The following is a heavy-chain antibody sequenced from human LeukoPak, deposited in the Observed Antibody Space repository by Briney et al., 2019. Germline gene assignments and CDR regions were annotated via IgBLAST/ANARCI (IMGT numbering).Heavy chain of an antibody. Sequence: PGGSLRLSCAASGFTFSSYEMNWVRQAPGKGLEWVSYISSSGSTIYYADSVKGRFTISRDNSKNTLYLQMNSLRAEDTAVYYCAKFFGYYDNFDPWGQGTLVTVSS. CDR3: AKFFGYYDNFDP. V-gene: IGHV3-48*03. CDR2: ISSSGSTI. CDR1: GFTFSSYE. D-gene: IGHD3-9*01. J-gene: IGHJ5*02.